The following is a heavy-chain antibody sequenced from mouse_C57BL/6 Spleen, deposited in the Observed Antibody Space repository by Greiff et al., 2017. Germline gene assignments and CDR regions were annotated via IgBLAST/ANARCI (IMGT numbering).Heavy chain of an antibody. CDR2: IDPANGNT. CDR1: GFNIKNTY. CDR3: ARDCDGYLAWFAY. Sequence: EVKLVQSVAELVRPGASVKLSCTASGFNIKNTYMPWVKQRPDQGLEWIGRIDPANGNTNSAPKFQGKATITADTSSNTADLQHSSLTSEDTAVDYCARDCDGYLAWFAYWGQGTLVTVSA. J-gene: IGHJ3*01. D-gene: IGHD2-3*01. V-gene: IGHV14-3*01.